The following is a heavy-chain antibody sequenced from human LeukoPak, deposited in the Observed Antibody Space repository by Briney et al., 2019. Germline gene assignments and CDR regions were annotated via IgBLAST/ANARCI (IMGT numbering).Heavy chain of an antibody. V-gene: IGHV3-11*04. CDR1: GFTFSDYY. CDR3: AREFYGSEDY. D-gene: IGHD3-10*01. Sequence: PGGSLRLSCAASGFTFSDYYMTWIRQAPGKGLEWVSFISSNALTIYYADSVRGRFTISRDNAQRSLYLQMSSLRAEDTAVYYCAREFYGSEDYWGQGTLVTVSS. J-gene: IGHJ4*02. CDR2: ISSNALTI.